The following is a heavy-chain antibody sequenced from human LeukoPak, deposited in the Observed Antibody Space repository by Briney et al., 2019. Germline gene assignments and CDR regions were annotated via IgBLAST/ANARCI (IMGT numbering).Heavy chain of an antibody. Sequence: HPGGSLRLSCAASGFTFSSYGMHWVRQAPGKGLEWVAFIRYDGSNKYYADSVKGRFTISRDNSKNTLYLQMNSLRAEDTAVYYCAGALYYYHGMDVWGQGTTVTVSS. CDR3: AGALYYYHGMDV. CDR1: GFTFSSYG. CDR2: IRYDGSNK. V-gene: IGHV3-30*02. J-gene: IGHJ6*02.